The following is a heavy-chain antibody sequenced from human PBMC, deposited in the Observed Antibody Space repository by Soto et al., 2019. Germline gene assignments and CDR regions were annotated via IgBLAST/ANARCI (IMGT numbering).Heavy chain of an antibody. V-gene: IGHV3-23*01. Sequence: GGSLSLSCAASGFPFGSYAMSWVRQAPGKGLEWVSAISGSGGSTYYADSVKGRFTISRDNSKNTLYLQMNSLRAEDTAVYYCAKSNFGVTGPFDYWGQGTLVTVSS. J-gene: IGHJ4*02. CDR3: AKSNFGVTGPFDY. CDR1: GFPFGSYA. D-gene: IGHD1-20*01. CDR2: ISGSGGST.